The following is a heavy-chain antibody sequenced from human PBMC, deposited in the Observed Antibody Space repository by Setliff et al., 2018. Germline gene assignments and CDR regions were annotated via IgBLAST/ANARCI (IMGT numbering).Heavy chain of an antibody. J-gene: IGHJ3*02. CDR3: ARVYQDAFDI. CDR1: GYTFTSYD. V-gene: IGHV1-8*02. Sequence: ASVKVSCKASGYTFTSYDINWVRQATGQGLEWMGWMNPNSGNTGYAQEFQGRVTMTRNTSISTAYMELSSLRSEDTAVYYCARVYQDAFDIWGQGTMVTVSS. CDR2: MNPNSGNT.